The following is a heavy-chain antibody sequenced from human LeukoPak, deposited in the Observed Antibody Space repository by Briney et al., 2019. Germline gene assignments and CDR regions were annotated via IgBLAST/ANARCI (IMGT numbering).Heavy chain of an antibody. CDR1: GGSISSYY. J-gene: IGHJ4*02. D-gene: IGHD3-9*01. Sequence: PSETLSLTCTVSGGSISSYYWSWIRQPPGKGLEWIGYVYYSGSTNYNPSLKSRVTISVDTSKNQFSLKLSSVTAADTAVYYCARLRPTLRYFDWLSTSGFDYWGQGTLVTVSS. CDR2: VYYSGST. CDR3: ARLRPTLRYFDWLSTSGFDY. V-gene: IGHV4-59*01.